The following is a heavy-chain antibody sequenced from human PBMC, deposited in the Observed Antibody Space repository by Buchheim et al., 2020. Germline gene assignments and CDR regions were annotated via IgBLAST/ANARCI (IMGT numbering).Heavy chain of an antibody. Sequence: EVHLLESGGGLVQPGGSLRLSCSASGFTFSDYWMHWVRQGPGTGLMWVSRLNYDGTTTNYADSVKGRFILSRDNAKNTLYLQLDSLRPDDTAVYYCARGPRNHYYDKSGLYHIDNWGQGTL. J-gene: IGHJ4*02. V-gene: IGHV3-74*01. CDR2: LNYDGTTT. D-gene: IGHD3-22*01. CDR3: ARGPRNHYYDKSGLYHIDN. CDR1: GFTFSDYW.